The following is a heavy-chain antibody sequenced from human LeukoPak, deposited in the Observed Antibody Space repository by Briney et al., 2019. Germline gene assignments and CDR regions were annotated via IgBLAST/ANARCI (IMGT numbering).Heavy chain of an antibody. V-gene: IGHV4-59*01. CDR3: ARDEKSDGGWRFFDY. CDR2: IYYSGST. Sequence: SETLSLTCTVSGGSISSYYWSWIRQPPGKGLEWIGYIYYSGSTNYNPSLKSRVTISVDTSENQFSLKLSSVTAADTAVYYCARDEKSDGGWRFFDYWGQGTLVTVSS. CDR1: GGSISSYY. D-gene: IGHD6-19*01. J-gene: IGHJ4*02.